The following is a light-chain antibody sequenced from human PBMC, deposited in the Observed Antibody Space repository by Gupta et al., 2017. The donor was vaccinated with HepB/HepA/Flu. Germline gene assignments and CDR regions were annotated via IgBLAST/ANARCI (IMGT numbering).Light chain of an antibody. CDR2: LGS. CDR1: QSLLHSNGYTY. CDR3: MQALQMRS. Sequence: EIVLTQSPLSLPVTPGEPASISCRSSQSLLHSNGYTYLDWYLQKPGQSPQLLFYLGSIRASGVPDRFSGSGSGTDFTLKISRVEAEDVGVYYCMQALQMRSFGQGTKLEIK. J-gene: IGKJ2*04. V-gene: IGKV2-28*01.